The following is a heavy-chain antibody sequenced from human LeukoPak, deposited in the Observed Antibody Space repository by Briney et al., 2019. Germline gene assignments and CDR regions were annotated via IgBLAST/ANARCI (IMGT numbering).Heavy chain of an antibody. Sequence: ASVKVSFKASGYTFTRYYMHWVRQAPGQGRERRGLINPSGGSTSYAQKFQGRVTMTRDTSTSTVYMELSSLRSEDTAVYYCARGGAEGVPPGMDVWGKGTTVTVSS. D-gene: IGHD2-2*01. J-gene: IGHJ6*04. CDR3: ARGGAEGVPPGMDV. CDR1: GYTFTRYY. CDR2: INPSGGST. V-gene: IGHV1-46*01.